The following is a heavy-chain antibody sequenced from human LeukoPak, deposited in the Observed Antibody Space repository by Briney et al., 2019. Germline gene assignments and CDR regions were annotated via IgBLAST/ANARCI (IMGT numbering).Heavy chain of an antibody. D-gene: IGHD3-16*01. CDR1: GGSISSSSYY. V-gene: IGHV4-39*01. CDR2: IYYSGST. J-gene: IGHJ4*02. Sequence: SETLPLTCTVSGGSISSSSYYWGWVRQPPGKGLEWIGSIYYSGSTYYNPSLKSRVTISVDTSKNQFSLKLSSVTAADTAVYYCARAGTAGGYYFDYWGQGTLVTVSS. CDR3: ARAGTAGGYYFDY.